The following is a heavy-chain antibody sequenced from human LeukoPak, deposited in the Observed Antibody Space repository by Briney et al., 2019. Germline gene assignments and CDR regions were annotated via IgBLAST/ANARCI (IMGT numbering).Heavy chain of an antibody. D-gene: IGHD3-9*01. J-gene: IGHJ4*02. CDR1: GFTFSSYA. Sequence: GGSLRLSCAASGFTFSSYAMSWVRQAPGKGLEWVSAISGSGGSTYYADSVKGRFTISRDNSKNTLYLQMNSLRAEDTAVYYCENSSIYFDWLFSYWGLGTLVTVSS. CDR2: ISGSGGST. CDR3: ENSSIYFDWLFSY. V-gene: IGHV3-23*01.